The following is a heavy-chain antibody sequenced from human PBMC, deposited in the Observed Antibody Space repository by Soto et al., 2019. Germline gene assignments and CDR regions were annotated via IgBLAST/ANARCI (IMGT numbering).Heavy chain of an antibody. J-gene: IGHJ6*03. V-gene: IGHV1-18*01. CDR2: ISAYNGNT. Sequence: GASVKVSCKASGYTFTSYGISWVRQAPGQGLEWMGWISAYNGNTNYAQKLQGRVTMTTDTSTSTAYMELRSLRSDDTAVYYCAIVVVVPAAMSPYYYYYMDVWGKGTTVTVSS. CDR3: AIVVVVPAAMSPYYYYYMDV. D-gene: IGHD2-2*01. CDR1: GYTFTSYG.